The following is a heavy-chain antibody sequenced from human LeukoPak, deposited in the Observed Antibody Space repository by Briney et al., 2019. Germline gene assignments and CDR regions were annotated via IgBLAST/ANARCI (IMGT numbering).Heavy chain of an antibody. D-gene: IGHD3-22*01. V-gene: IGHV3-30*03. CDR1: GFTFSSYG. CDR3: ARGPPRYYYDSSGYQAPTYGMDV. CDR2: ISYDGSNK. J-gene: IGHJ6*02. Sequence: PGGSLRLSCAASGFTFSSYGMHWVRQAPGKGLEWVAVISYDGSNKYYADSVKGRFTISRDNSKNTLYLQMNSLRAEDTAVYYCARGPPRYYYDSSGYQAPTYGMDVWGQGTTVTVSS.